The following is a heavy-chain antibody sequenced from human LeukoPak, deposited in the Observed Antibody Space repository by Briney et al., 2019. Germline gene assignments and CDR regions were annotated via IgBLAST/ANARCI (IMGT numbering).Heavy chain of an antibody. J-gene: IGHJ3*02. Sequence: SQTLSLTCTVSGGSISSGSYYWSWIRQPAGKGLEWIGRIYTSGSTNYNPSLKSRVTISVDTSKNQFSLKLSSVTAADTAVYYCARGVYYYDSSGYGAFDIWGQGTMVTVSS. V-gene: IGHV4-61*02. D-gene: IGHD3-22*01. CDR3: ARGVYYYDSSGYGAFDI. CDR2: IYTSGST. CDR1: GGSISSGSYY.